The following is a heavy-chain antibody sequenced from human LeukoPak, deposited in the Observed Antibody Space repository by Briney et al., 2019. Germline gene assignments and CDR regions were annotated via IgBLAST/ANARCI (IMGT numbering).Heavy chain of an antibody. CDR2: ISSSSSTI. D-gene: IGHD6-6*01. V-gene: IGHV3-48*01. Sequence: GGSLRLSCAASGFTFSSYSMNWVRQAPGKGLEWVSYISSSSSTIYYADSVKGRFTISRDNAKNSLYLQMNSLRAEDTAVYYCARGSRGYSSSRFNWFDPWGQGTLVTVSS. CDR3: ARGSRGYSSSRFNWFDP. CDR1: GFTFSSYS. J-gene: IGHJ5*02.